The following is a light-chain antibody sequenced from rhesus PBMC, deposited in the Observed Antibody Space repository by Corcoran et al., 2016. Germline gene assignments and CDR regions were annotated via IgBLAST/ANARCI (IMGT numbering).Light chain of an antibody. J-gene: IGKJ2*01. Sequence: QVILTQSPATLSLSPGERATLSCRASQSGSSYLAWYQQTRGQAPRHLIYGASSRAPGIPDRCSGSGSGTDFPLTITSLEPEDVGVYHCYQHSSGYSFGQGTKVEIK. CDR3: YQHSSGYS. V-gene: IGKV3-10*01. CDR1: QSGSSY. CDR2: GAS.